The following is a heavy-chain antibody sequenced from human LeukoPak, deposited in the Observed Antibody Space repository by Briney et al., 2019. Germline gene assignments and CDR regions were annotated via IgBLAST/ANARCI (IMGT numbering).Heavy chain of an antibody. CDR2: IYYSGDT. D-gene: IGHD3-10*01. J-gene: IGHJ4*02. Sequence: SSETLSLTCTVSGASVNSGSAYWGWVRQPPGKGLEWVGNIYYSGDTYYNPSLKSRVTISMDTSKNQFSLTLRSVNNADTAVYYCARGGIGSPALYYYGSGAYYWGQGTLVTVSS. CDR1: GASVNSGSAY. V-gene: IGHV4-39*07. CDR3: ARGGIGSPALYYYGSGAYY.